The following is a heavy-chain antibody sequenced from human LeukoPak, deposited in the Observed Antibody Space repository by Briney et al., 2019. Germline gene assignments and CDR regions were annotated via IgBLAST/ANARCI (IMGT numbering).Heavy chain of an antibody. CDR2: MNPNSGNT. V-gene: IGHV1-8*03. J-gene: IGHJ5*02. CDR1: GYTFTIDD. CDR3: ARVHRRCSSTSCYRAAWFDP. Sequence: ASVKVSCKASGYTFTIDDINWVRQATGQGLEWMGWMNPNSGNTGHAQKFQGRVTLTRNTSISTAYMELSSLRSEDTAVYYCARVHRRCSSTSCYRAAWFDPWGQGTLVTVSS. D-gene: IGHD2-2*02.